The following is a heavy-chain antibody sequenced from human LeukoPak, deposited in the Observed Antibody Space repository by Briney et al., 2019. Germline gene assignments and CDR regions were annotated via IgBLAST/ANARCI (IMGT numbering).Heavy chain of an antibody. CDR3: AKDWYYDFWSGYSGSFDI. CDR2: ISGSGGST. CDR1: GFTFSSYA. D-gene: IGHD3-3*01. J-gene: IGHJ3*02. Sequence: GGSLRLSCAASGFTFSSYAMSWVRQAPGEGLEGVSAISGSGGSTYYADSVKGRFTISRDNSKNTLYLQMNSLRAEDTAVYYCAKDWYYDFWSGYSGSFDIWGQGTMVTVSS. V-gene: IGHV3-23*01.